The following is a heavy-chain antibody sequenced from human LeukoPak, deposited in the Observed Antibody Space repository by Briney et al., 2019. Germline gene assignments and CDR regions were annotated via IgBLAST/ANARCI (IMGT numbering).Heavy chain of an antibody. D-gene: IGHD3-22*01. Sequence: PSETLSLTCSVSNSSISSDYYWGWIRQSPGKGLEWIGSIYHSGTTHYYPSLKNRVSMSIDTSRNQFSLQLNSVTAADTAVYYCARVLYETSGYTFDSWGQGTLVTVSS. CDR2: IYHSGTT. CDR1: NSSISSDYY. V-gene: IGHV4-38-2*02. J-gene: IGHJ4*02. CDR3: ARVLYETSGYTFDS.